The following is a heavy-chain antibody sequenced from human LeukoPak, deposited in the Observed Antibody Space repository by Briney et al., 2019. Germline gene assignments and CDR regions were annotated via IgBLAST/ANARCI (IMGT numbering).Heavy chain of an antibody. Sequence: SETLSLTCTVSGGSISSSTYYWGWIRQPPGKGLEWIGSLYYSGSTYNNPSLKSRVTIFVDTSKNQFSLKLSSVTATDTAVYYCARTYGDYDDAFDVWGQGTMVTVSS. CDR1: GGSISSSTYY. D-gene: IGHD4-17*01. CDR3: ARTYGDYDDAFDV. V-gene: IGHV4-39*01. CDR2: LYYSGST. J-gene: IGHJ3*01.